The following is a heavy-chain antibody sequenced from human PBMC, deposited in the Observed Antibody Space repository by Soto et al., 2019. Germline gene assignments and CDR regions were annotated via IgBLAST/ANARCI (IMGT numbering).Heavy chain of an antibody. CDR3: AKGGEYSYTFDY. CDR1: GFTFSSYA. CDR2: SSGSGGST. Sequence: PGGSLRLSCAASGFTFSSYAMSWVRQAPGKGLEWVSASSGSGGSTYYADSVKGRFTISRNYSQTTLSLQMNSLRAEDTAVYYCAKGGEYSYTFDYWVQGALVTVSS. D-gene: IGHD4-17*01. V-gene: IGHV3-23*01. J-gene: IGHJ4*02.